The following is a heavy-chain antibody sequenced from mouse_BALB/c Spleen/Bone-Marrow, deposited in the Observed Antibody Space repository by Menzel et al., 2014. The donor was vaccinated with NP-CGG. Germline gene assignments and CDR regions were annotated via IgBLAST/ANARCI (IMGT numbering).Heavy chain of an antibody. J-gene: IGHJ4*01. Sequence: EVQRVESGPGLVKPSQSLSLTCSVTGYSITSGYYWNWIRQFPGNKLEWMGYISYDGSNNYNPSLKNRISITRDTFKNQFFLKLNSVTTEDTATYYCAKGGIYLMDYWGQGTSVTVSS. V-gene: IGHV3-6*02. CDR3: AKGGIYLMDY. CDR2: ISYDGSN. CDR1: GYSITSGYY. D-gene: IGHD5-5*01.